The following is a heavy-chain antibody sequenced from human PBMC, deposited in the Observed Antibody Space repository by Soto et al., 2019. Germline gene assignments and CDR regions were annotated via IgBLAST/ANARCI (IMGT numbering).Heavy chain of an antibody. CDR3: ARDQVVVVPAAISAFDI. V-gene: IGHV3-21*01. CDR2: ISSSSSYI. J-gene: IGHJ3*02. CDR1: GFTFSSYS. Sequence: GGSLRLSCAASGFTFSSYSMNWVRQAPGKGLEWVSSISSSSSYIYYADSVKGRFTISRDNAKNSLYLQMNSLRAEDTAVYYCARDQVVVVPAAISAFDIWGQGTMVTVSS. D-gene: IGHD2-2*01.